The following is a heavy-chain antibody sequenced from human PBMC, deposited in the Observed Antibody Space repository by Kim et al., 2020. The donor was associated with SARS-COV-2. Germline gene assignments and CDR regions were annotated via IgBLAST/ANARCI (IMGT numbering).Heavy chain of an antibody. CDR3: ARESYGSGSSYDY. Sequence: TPPRKSRVTRAVETSKNQFSLKLSSVTAADTAVYYGARESYGSGSSYDYWGQGTLVTVSS. J-gene: IGHJ4*02. V-gene: IGHV4-59*01. D-gene: IGHD3-10*01.